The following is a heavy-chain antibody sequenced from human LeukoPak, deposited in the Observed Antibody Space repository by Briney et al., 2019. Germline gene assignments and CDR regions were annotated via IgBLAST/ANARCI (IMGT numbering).Heavy chain of an antibody. D-gene: IGHD1-26*01. CDR1: GGSISSSSYY. V-gene: IGHV4-39*01. CDR3: ARPGPATTNSDGMDV. Sequence: PSETLSLTCTVSGGSISSSSYYWGWIRQPPGKGLEWIGSIYYSGSTYYNPSLKSRVTISVDTSKNQFSLKLSSVTAADTAVYYCARPGPATTNSDGMDVWGQGTTVTVSS. J-gene: IGHJ6*02. CDR2: IYYSGST.